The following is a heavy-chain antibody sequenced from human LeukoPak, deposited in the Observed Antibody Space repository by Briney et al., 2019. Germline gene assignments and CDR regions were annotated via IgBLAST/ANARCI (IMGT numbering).Heavy chain of an antibody. Sequence: AGGSLRLSCAASGFAFDDYAMHWVRQAPGKGLEWVSLISWDGGSTYYADSVKGRFTISRDNSKNSLYLQMNSLRAEDTALYYCAKDMGGSDTAMSYYYGMDVWGQGTTVTVSS. CDR3: AKDMGGSDTAMSYYYGMDV. J-gene: IGHJ6*02. CDR1: GFAFDDYA. D-gene: IGHD5-18*01. CDR2: ISWDGGST. V-gene: IGHV3-43D*03.